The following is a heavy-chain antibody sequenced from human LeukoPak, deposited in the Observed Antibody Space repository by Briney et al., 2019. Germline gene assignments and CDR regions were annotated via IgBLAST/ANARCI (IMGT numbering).Heavy chain of an antibody. J-gene: IGHJ2*01. CDR2: ISYDGSNK. CDR1: GFTFSSYA. V-gene: IGHV3-30-3*01. Sequence: PGRSLRLSCAASGFTFSSYAMHWVRQAPGKGPEWVAVISYDGSNKYYADSVKGRFTISRDNSKNTLYLQMNSLRAEDTAVYYCAKDLTGYSPDWYFDLWGRGTLVTVSS. D-gene: IGHD3-9*01. CDR3: AKDLTGYSPDWYFDL.